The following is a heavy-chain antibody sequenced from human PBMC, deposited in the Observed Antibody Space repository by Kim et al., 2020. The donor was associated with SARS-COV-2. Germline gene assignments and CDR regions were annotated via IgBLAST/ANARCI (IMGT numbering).Heavy chain of an antibody. D-gene: IGHD2-8*01. CDR2: INEDGSRK. J-gene: IGHJ5*02. Sequence: GGSLRLSCAASGFSISSKYMSWVRQAPGKGLEWVANINEDGSRKNYLDSVKGRFTISRDNAKNSLNLQMASLRFENTVDYYVGEELSGPGRASWGQGTLV. CDR3: GEELSGPGRAS. CDR1: GFSISSKY. V-gene: IGHV3-7*03.